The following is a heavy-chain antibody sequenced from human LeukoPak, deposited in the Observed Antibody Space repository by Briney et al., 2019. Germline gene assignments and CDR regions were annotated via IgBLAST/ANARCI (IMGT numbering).Heavy chain of an antibody. Sequence: PGGSLRLSCVASGFTFSNYAMSWVRQAPGKGLEWVSVISNSGANTDYTDYADSVKGRFTISRDNSKNTLYLQMNSLRAEDTAVYYCAKDRIAASGVCWFDPWGQGTLVTVSS. D-gene: IGHD6-13*01. J-gene: IGHJ5*02. CDR3: AKDRIAASGVCWFDP. V-gene: IGHV3-23*01. CDR1: GFTFSNYA. CDR2: ISNSGANTDYT.